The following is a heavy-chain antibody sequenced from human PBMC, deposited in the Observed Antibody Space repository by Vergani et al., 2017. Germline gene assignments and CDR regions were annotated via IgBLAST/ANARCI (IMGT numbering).Heavy chain of an antibody. D-gene: IGHD5-12*01. CDR1: GFTFSSYA. Sequence: EVQLLESGGGLVQPGGSPRLSCAASGFTFSSYAMSWVRQAPGKGLEWVSAISGSGGSTYYADSVKGRFTISRDNSKNTLYLQMNSLRAEDTAVYYCAKDPDSGYVQYYFDYWGQGTLVTVSS. J-gene: IGHJ4*02. CDR3: AKDPDSGYVQYYFDY. V-gene: IGHV3-23*01. CDR2: ISGSGGST.